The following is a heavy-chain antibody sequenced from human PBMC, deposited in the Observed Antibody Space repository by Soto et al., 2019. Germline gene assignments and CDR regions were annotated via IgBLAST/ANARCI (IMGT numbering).Heavy chain of an antibody. J-gene: IGHJ4*02. CDR2: IYHTGST. CDR3: ARATGTLRSRNCDY. Sequence: SETLSLTCSVSGGSISTAGHYWTWIRQPPGKGLEWIGSIYHTGSTYYSKSLRSRLTMSVDTSKSQFSLRLSSVTAADTAVYYCARATGTLRSRNCDYWGQGSLVTVSS. D-gene: IGHD1-1*01. CDR1: GGSISTAGHY. V-gene: IGHV4-31*03.